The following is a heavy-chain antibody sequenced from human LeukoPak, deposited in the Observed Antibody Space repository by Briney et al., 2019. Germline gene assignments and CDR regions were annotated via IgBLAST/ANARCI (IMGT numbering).Heavy chain of an antibody. CDR2: ISSSSSYI. Sequence: GGSLRLSCAASGFTVSSNYMSWVRQAPGKGLEWVSSISSSSSYIYYADSVKGRFTISRDNAKNSLYLQMNSLRAEDTAVYYCAREAYDYGDYVFDYWGQGTLVTVSS. D-gene: IGHD4-17*01. V-gene: IGHV3-21*01. CDR3: AREAYDYGDYVFDY. CDR1: GFTVSSNY. J-gene: IGHJ4*02.